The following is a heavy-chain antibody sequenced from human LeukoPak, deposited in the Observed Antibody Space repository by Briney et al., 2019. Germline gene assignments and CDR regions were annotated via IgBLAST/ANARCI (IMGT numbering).Heavy chain of an antibody. Sequence: PGESLKISCXGSGYSFTSYWIGWVRQMPGKGLEWMGIIYPGDSDTRYSPSFRGQVTISADKSISTAYLQWSSLKASDTAMYYCARHSHVDTAMVTIYWGQGTLVTVSS. CDR1: GYSFTSYW. V-gene: IGHV5-51*01. D-gene: IGHD5-18*01. J-gene: IGHJ4*02. CDR2: IYPGDSDT. CDR3: ARHSHVDTAMVTIY.